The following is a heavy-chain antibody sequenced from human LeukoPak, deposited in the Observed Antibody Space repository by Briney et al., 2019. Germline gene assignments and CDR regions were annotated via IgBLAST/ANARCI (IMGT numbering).Heavy chain of an antibody. CDR3: TSCYSDWFDP. Sequence: SETLSLTCTVSGGSISSYYWSWIRQPPGKGLEWIGSIYYSGSTYYNPSLKSRVTISVDTSKNQFSLKLSSVTAADTAVYYCTSCYSDWFDPWGQGTLVTVSS. CDR2: IYYSGST. D-gene: IGHD2-2*01. CDR1: GGSISSYY. V-gene: IGHV4-59*05. J-gene: IGHJ5*02.